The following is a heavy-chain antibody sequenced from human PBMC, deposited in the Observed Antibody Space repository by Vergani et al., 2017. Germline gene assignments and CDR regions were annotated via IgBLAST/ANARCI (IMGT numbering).Heavy chain of an antibody. CDR3: ATKSCGTPGCQIGYFRE. Sequence: QVQLVESGGGVVQPGTSLRLSCAASGFIFKNHGMHWVRQAPGKGLEWGAVISYDGTQKYYADSVKGRFTISRDNSKSTLYLQMNSLRTEDTAVYYCATKSCGTPGCQIGYFREWGQGTLVTVSS. CDR1: GFIFKNHG. J-gene: IGHJ1*01. D-gene: IGHD1-1*01. V-gene: IGHV3-30*03. CDR2: ISYDGTQK.